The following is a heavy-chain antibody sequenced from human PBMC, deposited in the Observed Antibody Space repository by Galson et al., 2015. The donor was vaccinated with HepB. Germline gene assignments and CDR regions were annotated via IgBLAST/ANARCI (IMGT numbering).Heavy chain of an antibody. CDR3: ARDLQGSIVGSGSYGSDYYYYYGMDV. Sequence: SVKVSCKASGGTFSSYAISWVRQAPGQGLEWMGGIIPILGTANYAQKFQGRVTITADESTSTAYMELSSLRSEDTAVYYCARDLQGSIVGSGSYGSDYYYYYGMDVWGQGTTVTVSS. V-gene: IGHV1-69*13. J-gene: IGHJ6*02. CDR2: IIPILGTA. CDR1: GGTFSSYA. D-gene: IGHD3-10*01.